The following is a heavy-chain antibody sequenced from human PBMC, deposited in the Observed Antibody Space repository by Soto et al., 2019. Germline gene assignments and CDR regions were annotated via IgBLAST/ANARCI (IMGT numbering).Heavy chain of an antibody. CDR1: GGSVSSGDYY. D-gene: IGHD2-2*01. CDR3: ARDHVVSAVNFDY. CDR2: IYYSGRT. J-gene: IGHJ4*02. V-gene: IGHV4-61*08. Sequence: SETLSLTCTVSGGSVSSGDYYWSWIRQPPGKGLEWIGYIYYSGRTNYNPSLKSRVTISLDTSKNQFSLELTSVTAADTAMYYCARDHVVSAVNFDYWGQGTMVTVYS.